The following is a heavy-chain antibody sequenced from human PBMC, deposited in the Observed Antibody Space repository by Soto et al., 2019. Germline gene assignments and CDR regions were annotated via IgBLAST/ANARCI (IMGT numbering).Heavy chain of an antibody. CDR2: INHSGST. CDR1: GGSFSGYY. Sequence: SETLSLTCAVYGGSFSGYYWSWIRQPPGKGLEWIGEINHSGSTNYNPSLKSRVTISVDTSKNQFSLKLSSVTAADTAVYYCARGTSIAARSGWIDYYYYYIDVWGKGTTVTVSS. D-gene: IGHD6-6*01. J-gene: IGHJ6*03. V-gene: IGHV4-34*01. CDR3: ARGTSIAARSGWIDYYYYYIDV.